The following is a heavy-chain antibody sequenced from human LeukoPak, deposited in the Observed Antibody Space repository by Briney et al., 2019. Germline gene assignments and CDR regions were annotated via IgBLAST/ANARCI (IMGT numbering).Heavy chain of an antibody. Sequence: ASVKVSCKASGYTFTSHGISWVRQAPGQGLEWMGWISTYNGNTNYAQKLQGRVTMTTDTSTSTAYMELSSLRSEDTAVYYCARGYYGSGSYQTPYYYYYYMDVWGKGTTVTISS. J-gene: IGHJ6*03. V-gene: IGHV1-18*01. CDR1: GYTFTSHG. CDR3: ARGYYGSGSYQTPYYYYYYMDV. D-gene: IGHD3-10*01. CDR2: ISTYNGNT.